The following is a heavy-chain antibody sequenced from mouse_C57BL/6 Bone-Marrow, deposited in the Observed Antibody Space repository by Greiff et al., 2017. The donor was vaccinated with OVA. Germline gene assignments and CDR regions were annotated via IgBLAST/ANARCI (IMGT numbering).Heavy chain of an antibody. Sequence: QVQLQQPGAELVKPGASVKMSCKASGYTFTSYWITWVKQRPGQGLEWIGDIYPGSGSTNYNEKFKRKATLTVDKSASTAYMQLSSLTSEDSAVYYCQLWLRRGYYYAMDYWGQGTSVTVSS. D-gene: IGHD2-2*01. CDR1: GYTFTSYW. J-gene: IGHJ4*01. V-gene: IGHV1-55*01. CDR2: IYPGSGST. CDR3: QLWLRRGYYYAMDY.